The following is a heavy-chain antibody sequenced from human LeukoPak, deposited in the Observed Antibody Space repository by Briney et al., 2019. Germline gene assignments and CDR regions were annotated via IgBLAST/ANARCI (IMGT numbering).Heavy chain of an antibody. J-gene: IGHJ4*02. CDR1: GYTFTTYG. CDR2: ISAYNGNT. D-gene: IGHD3-3*01. V-gene: IGHV1-18*01. CDR3: ARIGWSGYYTGISDY. Sequence: ASVKVSCKASGYTFTTYGISWVRQAPGQGLEWMGWISAYNGNTKYAQKLQGRVSMTTDTSTSTAYMELRSLRSDDTAVYYCARIGWSGYYTGISDYWGQGTLVTVSS.